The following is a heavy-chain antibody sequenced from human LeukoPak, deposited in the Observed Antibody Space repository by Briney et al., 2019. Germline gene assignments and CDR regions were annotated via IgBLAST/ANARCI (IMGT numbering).Heavy chain of an antibody. CDR2: IIPIFGTA. D-gene: IGHD2-2*01. Sequence: SVKVACKASGYTLTSYGISWVRQAPGQGLEWMGGIIPIFGTANYAQKFQGRVTITTDESTSTAYMELSSLRSEDTAVYYCARTQGYCSSTSCYEPWDYWGQGTLVTVSS. CDR1: GYTLTSYG. V-gene: IGHV1-69*05. J-gene: IGHJ4*02. CDR3: ARTQGYCSSTSCYEPWDY.